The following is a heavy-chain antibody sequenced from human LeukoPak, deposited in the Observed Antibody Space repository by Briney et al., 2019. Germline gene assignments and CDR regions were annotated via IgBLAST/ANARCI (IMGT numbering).Heavy chain of an antibody. J-gene: IGHJ3*02. V-gene: IGHV3-30-3*01. CDR3: ASHTIPDAFDI. D-gene: IGHD2-21*01. CDR1: GFTFSSYA. Sequence: PGRSLRLSCAASGFTFSSYAMHWVRQAPGKGLEWVAVISYDGSNKYYADSVKGRFTIPRDNSKNTLYLQMNSLRAEDTAVYYCASHTIPDAFDIWGQGTMVTVSS. CDR2: ISYDGSNK.